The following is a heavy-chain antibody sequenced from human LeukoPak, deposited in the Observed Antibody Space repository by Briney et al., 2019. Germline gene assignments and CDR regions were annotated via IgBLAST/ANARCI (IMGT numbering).Heavy chain of an antibody. D-gene: IGHD5-18*01. CDR2: ISGSGGTT. Sequence: PGGSLRLSCAASGFTFSSYAMNWVRQAPGKGVEWVSTISGSGGTTYYTDSVKGRFTISRDNSKNTLYLQMNSLRAEDTAVYYCAKGTYSYGLGGFDYWGQGTLVTVSS. J-gene: IGHJ4*02. V-gene: IGHV3-23*01. CDR1: GFTFSSYA. CDR3: AKGTYSYGLGGFDY.